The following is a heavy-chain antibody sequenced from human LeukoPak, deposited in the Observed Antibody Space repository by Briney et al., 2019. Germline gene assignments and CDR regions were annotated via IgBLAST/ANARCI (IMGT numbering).Heavy chain of an antibody. Sequence: GGSLRLSCAASGFPFSTFAMSWVRQAPGKGLGWVSSIRGSGDITYYADSVKDRFIISRDNSRNTLYLQMNSLRVEDTAVYYCARALYYDTSGALGFDSWGQGTRVTVSS. D-gene: IGHD3-22*01. J-gene: IGHJ4*02. V-gene: IGHV3-23*01. CDR2: IRGSGDIT. CDR3: ARALYYDTSGALGFDS. CDR1: GFPFSTFA.